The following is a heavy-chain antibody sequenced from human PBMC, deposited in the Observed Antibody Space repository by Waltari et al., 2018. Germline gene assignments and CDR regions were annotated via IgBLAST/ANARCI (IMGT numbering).Heavy chain of an antibody. J-gene: IGHJ5*02. CDR3: ARQTLGYCTSAACRRLET. CDR1: GYFINTGFF. Sequence: QVQLQESGPGLVRPSETLSLTCDVSGYFINTGFFWGWVRQPPGKGREWIGNIYYDGTTYYNPSLSHRLMISLDTSKNQFSLRLNFVDVADTAVYYCARQTLGYCTSAACRRLETWGQGILVTVSS. V-gene: IGHV4-38-2*01. D-gene: IGHD2-2*03. CDR2: IYYDGTT.